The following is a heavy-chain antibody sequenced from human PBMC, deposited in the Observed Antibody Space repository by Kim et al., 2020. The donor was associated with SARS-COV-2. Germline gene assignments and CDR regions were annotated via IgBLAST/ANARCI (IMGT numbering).Heavy chain of an antibody. Sequence: GGSLRLSCVASGFRFSRYWMTGVRQAPGKGREYLACMKSGGSEKKYVDSVKGRFTISRDNAKNSLYLQMNSLRAEDTAVYYCSTCGEIMPNDDIGAPWGQGTLVTVSS. V-gene: IGHV3-7*01. CDR3: STCGEIMPNDDIGAP. J-gene: IGHJ5*02. CDR1: GFRFSRYW. D-gene: IGHD2-21*01. CDR2: MKSGGSEK.